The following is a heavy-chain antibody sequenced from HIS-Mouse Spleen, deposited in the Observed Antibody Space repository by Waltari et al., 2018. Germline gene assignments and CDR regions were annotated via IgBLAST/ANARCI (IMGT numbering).Heavy chain of an antibody. J-gene: IGHJ3*02. V-gene: IGHV3-74*01. Sequence: EVQLVESGGGLVQPGGSLSLSCAASGFTFMTYWMHWARQAPGKGLVWVSRINSDGSSTSYADSVKGRFTISRDNAKNTLYLQMNSLRAEDTAVYYCARGRGDAFDIWGQGTMVTVSS. CDR1: GFTFMTYW. CDR2: INSDGSST. D-gene: IGHD3-10*01. CDR3: ARGRGDAFDI.